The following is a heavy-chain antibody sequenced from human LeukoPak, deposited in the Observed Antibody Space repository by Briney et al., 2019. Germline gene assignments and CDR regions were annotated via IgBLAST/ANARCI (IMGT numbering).Heavy chain of an antibody. V-gene: IGHV3-20*04. CDR2: INWNGGST. J-gene: IGHJ4*02. D-gene: IGHD6-19*01. CDR3: ARDKVVAGKYYFDY. Sequence: GGSLRLSCAASGFTFDDCGTSWVRQAPGKGLEWVSGINWNGGSTGYADSVKGRFTISRDNAKNSLYLQMNSLRAEDTALYYCARDKVVAGKYYFDYWGQGTLVTVSS. CDR1: GFTFDDCG.